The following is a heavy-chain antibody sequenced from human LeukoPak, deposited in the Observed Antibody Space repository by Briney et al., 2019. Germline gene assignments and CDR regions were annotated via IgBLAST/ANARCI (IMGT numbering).Heavy chain of an antibody. J-gene: IGHJ4*02. V-gene: IGHV1-8*01. CDR2: MNPNSGNT. D-gene: IGHD4-17*01. Sequence: GASVKVSCKASGYTFTSYDINWVRQATGQGLEWMGWMNPNSGNTGYAQKFQGRVTMTRNTSISTAYMELSSLRSEDTAVYYCARILPHYGDYETYYFDYWGQGPLVTVSS. CDR3: ARILPHYGDYETYYFDY. CDR1: GYTFTSYD.